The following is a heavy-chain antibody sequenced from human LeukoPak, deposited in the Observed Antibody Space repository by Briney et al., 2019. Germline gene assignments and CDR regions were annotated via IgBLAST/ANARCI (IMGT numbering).Heavy chain of an antibody. CDR1: GYTFTSCG. V-gene: IGHV1-18*01. Sequence: ASVKVSCKASGYTFTSCGISWVRQAPGQGLEWMGWISAYNGNTNYAQKLQGRVTMTTDTSTSTAYMELRSLRSDDTAVYYCARGTVDIVVVPAAIHYYYYYMDVWGKGTTVTVSS. J-gene: IGHJ6*03. CDR3: ARGTVDIVVVPAAIHYYYYYMDV. D-gene: IGHD2-2*03. CDR2: ISAYNGNT.